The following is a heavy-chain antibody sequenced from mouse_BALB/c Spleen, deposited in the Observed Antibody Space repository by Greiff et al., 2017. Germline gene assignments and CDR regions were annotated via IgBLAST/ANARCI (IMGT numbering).Heavy chain of an antibody. CDR3: ARPVVARDYAMDY. D-gene: IGHD1-1*01. J-gene: IGHJ4*01. CDR2: ISSGGSYT. V-gene: IGHV5-6*01. CDR1: GFTFSSYG. Sequence: EVQGVESGGDLVKPGGSLKLSCAASGFTFSSYGMSWVRQTPDKRLEWVATISSGGSYTYYPDSVKGRFTISRDNAKNTLYLQMSSLKSEDTAMYYCARPVVARDYAMDYWGQGTSVTVSS.